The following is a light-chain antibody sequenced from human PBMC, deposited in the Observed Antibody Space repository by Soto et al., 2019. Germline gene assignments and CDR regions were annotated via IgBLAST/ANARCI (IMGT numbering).Light chain of an antibody. Sequence: DIQMTQSPSTLSASVGDRVTITCRASQSVSSSLSWYQQKPGKAPRLLIYRASSLENGVPSRFSGSGSGTEFTLTISSLRPDDFATYYCQQYYSYSPFTFGQGTKLEI. CDR1: QSVSSS. V-gene: IGKV1-5*03. CDR3: QQYYSYSPFT. CDR2: RAS. J-gene: IGKJ2*01.